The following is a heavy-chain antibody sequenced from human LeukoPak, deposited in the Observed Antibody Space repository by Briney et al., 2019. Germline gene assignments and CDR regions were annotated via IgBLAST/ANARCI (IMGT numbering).Heavy chain of an antibody. CDR1: GFSLSTSGMC. D-gene: IGHD3-22*01. V-gene: IGHV2-70*11. CDR2: IDWDDDK. Sequence: GPALVKPTQTLTLTCTFSGFSLSTSGMCVSWIRQPPGKALEWLARIDWDDDKYYSTSLKTRLTISKDTSKNQVVLTMTNMDPVDTATYYCARIRYYDSSGYPLYYFDYWGQGTLVTVSS. CDR3: ARIRYYDSSGYPLYYFDY. J-gene: IGHJ4*02.